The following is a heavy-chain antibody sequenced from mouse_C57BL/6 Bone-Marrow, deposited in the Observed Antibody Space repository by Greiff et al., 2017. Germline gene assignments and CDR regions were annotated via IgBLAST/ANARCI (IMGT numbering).Heavy chain of an antibody. J-gene: IGHJ1*03. CDR1: GYSFTSYY. Sequence: LVESGPELVKPGASVKISCKASGYSFTSYYIHWVKQRPGQGLEWIGWIYPGSGNTKYNEKFKGKATLTADTSSSTAYMQLSSLTSEDSAVYYCARDGYYVGWYFDVWGTGTTVTVSS. V-gene: IGHV1-66*01. D-gene: IGHD2-3*01. CDR2: IYPGSGNT. CDR3: ARDGYYVGWYFDV.